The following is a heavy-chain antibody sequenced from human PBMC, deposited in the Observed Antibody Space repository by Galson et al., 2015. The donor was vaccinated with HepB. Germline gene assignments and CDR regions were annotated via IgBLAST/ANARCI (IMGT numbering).Heavy chain of an antibody. CDR1: DSTFSSYT. CDR3: ATTKFGSGAYWTFDI. V-gene: IGHV3-48*04. J-gene: IGHJ3*02. CDR2: ISANGVTI. Sequence: SLRLSCAASDSTFSSYTMNWVRQTPGKGLQWVSYISANGVTIHYADSVKGRFTIARDNAKNTMWLQMNSLRAEDTAVYCCATTKFGSGAYWTFDIWGQGTLVTVSS. D-gene: IGHD4/OR15-4a*01.